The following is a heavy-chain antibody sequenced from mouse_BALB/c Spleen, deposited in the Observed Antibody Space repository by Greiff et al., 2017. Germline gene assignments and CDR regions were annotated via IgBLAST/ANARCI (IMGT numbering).Heavy chain of an antibody. CDR1: GFTFSSYT. V-gene: IGHV5-9-3*01. D-gene: IGHD2-4*01. J-gene: IGHJ2*01. Sequence: VQLKESGGGLVQPGGSLKLSCAASGFTFSSYTMSWVRQTPEKRLEWVATISSGGSYTYYPDSVKGRFTISRDNAKNTLYLQMSSLRSEDTAMYYCARRDDYGHFDYWGQGTTLTVSS. CDR2: ISSGGSYT. CDR3: ARRDDYGHFDY.